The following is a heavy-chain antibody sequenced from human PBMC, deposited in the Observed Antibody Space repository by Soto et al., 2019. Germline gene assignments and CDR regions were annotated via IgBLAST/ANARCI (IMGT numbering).Heavy chain of an antibody. J-gene: IGHJ4*02. CDR3: ARDGGYGRSVKFDY. CDR2: ISRSATT. V-gene: IGHV4-4*02. D-gene: IGHD5-12*01. Sequence: QVQLQESGPGLVKPSGTLSLTCAVSSGSISSANWWSWVRQPPGKGLEWIGEISRSATTNYNPSLKSRITISIDNSRNQFSLKLSSVTAADTAVYYCARDGGYGRSVKFDYWGQGTLVTVSS. CDR1: SGSISSANW.